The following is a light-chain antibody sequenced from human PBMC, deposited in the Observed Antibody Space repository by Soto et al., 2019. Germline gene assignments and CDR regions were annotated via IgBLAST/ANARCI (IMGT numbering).Light chain of an antibody. Sequence: DIQMTQSPSFLSASVGDRVTITSRASQSISSYLNWYQQKPGKAPKLLIYAASSLQSGVPSRFSGSGSGTDFTLTISSLQPEDFATYYCQQSYSTPPWTFGQGTKVDIK. V-gene: IGKV1-39*01. CDR1: QSISSY. J-gene: IGKJ1*01. CDR2: AAS. CDR3: QQSYSTPPWT.